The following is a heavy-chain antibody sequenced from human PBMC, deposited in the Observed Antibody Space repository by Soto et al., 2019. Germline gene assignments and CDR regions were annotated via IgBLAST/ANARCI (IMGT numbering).Heavy chain of an antibody. CDR2: ITSKGDGGKT. Sequence: EVQLVESGGGLVQPGRSLRLSCTASGFTFGDYAMSWFRQAPGKGLEWVGFITSKGDGGKTEYAVSVKGRFTILRDDSKSITYLQMKSMKTEESEEYFGSCLPPSPYCNTPFDPWGQGTLVTVSS. D-gene: IGHD2-15*01. V-gene: IGHV3-49*03. CDR1: GFTFGDYA. CDR3: SCLPPSPYCNTPFDP. J-gene: IGHJ5*02.